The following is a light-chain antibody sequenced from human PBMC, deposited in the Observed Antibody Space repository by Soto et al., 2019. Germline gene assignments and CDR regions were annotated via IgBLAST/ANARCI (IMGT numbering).Light chain of an antibody. Sequence: QPVLTQPPSASGTPGQRVTISCSGSSSNIGSSTVNWYQQLPGTAPKVLIYLNDQRPSGVPDRFSGSQSGTSASLAISGLQSEDEADYYCAAWDDSLTGVVFGGGTKVTVL. V-gene: IGLV1-44*01. CDR3: AAWDDSLTGVV. J-gene: IGLJ2*01. CDR1: SSNIGSST. CDR2: LND.